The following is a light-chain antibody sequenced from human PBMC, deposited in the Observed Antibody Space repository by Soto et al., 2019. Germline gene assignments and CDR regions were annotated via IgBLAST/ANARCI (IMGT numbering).Light chain of an antibody. CDR1: QSISNS. CDR2: DAS. V-gene: IGKV3-11*01. Sequence: EVVLTQSPATLSLSPGERATLSCRASQSISNSLVWYQQKPGQAPRLLIFDASNRATGIPARFSGSGSGTDFTLTISSLEPEDFAVYYCQQPSNWIFTFCPGTKVDSK. CDR3: QQPSNWIFT. J-gene: IGKJ3*01.